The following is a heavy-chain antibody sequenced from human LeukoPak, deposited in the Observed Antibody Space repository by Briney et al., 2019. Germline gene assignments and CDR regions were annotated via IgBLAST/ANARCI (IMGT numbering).Heavy chain of an antibody. D-gene: IGHD1-20*01. CDR2: ISSSSSYI. CDR1: GFTFSSYS. Sequence: GGSLRLSCAAPGFTFSSYSMNWVRQAPGKGLEWVSSISSSSSYIYYADSVKGRFTISRDNAKNSLYLQMNSLRAEDTAVYYCARDRGYNWNDDHRGYYYGMDVWGQGTTVTVSS. J-gene: IGHJ6*02. V-gene: IGHV3-21*01. CDR3: ARDRGYNWNDDHRGYYYGMDV.